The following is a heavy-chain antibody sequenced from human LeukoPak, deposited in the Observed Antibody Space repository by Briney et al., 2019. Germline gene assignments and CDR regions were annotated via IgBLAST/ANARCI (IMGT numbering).Heavy chain of an antibody. V-gene: IGHV3-21*01. Sequence: GGSLRLSCAASGFTFSSYSMNWVRQAPGKGLEWVSSISSSSSYIYYADSVKGRFTISRDNAKNSLYLQMNSLRAEDTAVYYCARDQEGSLPPFRNWGQGTLVTVSS. CDR2: ISSSSSYI. CDR3: ARDQEGSLPPFRN. D-gene: IGHD3-10*01. J-gene: IGHJ4*02. CDR1: GFTFSSYS.